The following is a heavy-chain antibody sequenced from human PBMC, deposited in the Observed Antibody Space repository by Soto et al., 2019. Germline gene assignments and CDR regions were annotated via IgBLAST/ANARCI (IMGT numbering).Heavy chain of an antibody. Sequence: QVQLVQSGAEVKKPGSSVKVSCKASGGTFSSYAISWVRQAPGQGLEWMGGIIPIFGTANYAQKFQGRVTITADEYTSTAYMERSSLRSEDTAVYYCARAELDYYDGSGPIPPTFEYWGQGALVTVSS. D-gene: IGHD3-22*01. V-gene: IGHV1-69*01. CDR2: IIPIFGTA. J-gene: IGHJ4*02. CDR3: ARAELDYYDGSGPIPPTFEY. CDR1: GGTFSSYA.